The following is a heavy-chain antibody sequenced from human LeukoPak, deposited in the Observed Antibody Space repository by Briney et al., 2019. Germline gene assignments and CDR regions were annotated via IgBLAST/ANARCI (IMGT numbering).Heavy chain of an antibody. V-gene: IGHV5-51*01. CDR1: GYSFASYW. Sequence: GESLKISCKGSGYSFASYWIGWVRQMPGKGLEWMGIIYPGDSDTRYSPSFQGQVTISADKSINTAYLQWNGLKASDTAMYYCTRHVRVGATLSWFDPWGQGTLVTVSS. CDR2: IYPGDSDT. D-gene: IGHD1-26*01. CDR3: TRHVRVGATLSWFDP. J-gene: IGHJ5*02.